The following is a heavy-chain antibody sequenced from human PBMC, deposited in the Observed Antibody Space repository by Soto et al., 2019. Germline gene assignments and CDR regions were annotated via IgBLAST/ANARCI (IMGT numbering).Heavy chain of an antibody. D-gene: IGHD3-3*01. J-gene: IGHJ3*02. CDR3: ATNTPRITIFGVVIDAFDI. CDR1: GGSISSSSYD. CDR2: IYYSGST. Sequence: SSETLSLTCTVSGGSISSSSYDWGWIRQPPGKGLEWIGSIYYSGSTYYNPSLKSRVTISVDTSKNQFSLKLSSVTAADTAVYYCATNTPRITIFGVVIDAFDIWGQGTMVTVSS. V-gene: IGHV4-39*01.